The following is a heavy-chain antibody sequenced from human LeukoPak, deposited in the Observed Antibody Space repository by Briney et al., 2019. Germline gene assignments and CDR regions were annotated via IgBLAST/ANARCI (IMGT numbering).Heavy chain of an antibody. CDR3: GLVVVAATAYYFDY. CDR2: IIPILGIA. V-gene: IGHV1-69*04. CDR1: GGTFSSYA. D-gene: IGHD2-15*01. Sequence: ASVKVSCKASGGTFSSYAISWVRQAPGQGLEWMGRIIPILGIANYAQKFQGRVTITADKSTSTAYMELSSLRPEDTAVYYCGLVVVAATAYYFDYWGQGTLVTVSS. J-gene: IGHJ4*02.